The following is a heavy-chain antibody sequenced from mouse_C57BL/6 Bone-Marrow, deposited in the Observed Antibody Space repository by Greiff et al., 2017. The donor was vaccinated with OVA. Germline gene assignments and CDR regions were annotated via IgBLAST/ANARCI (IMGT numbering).Heavy chain of an antibody. J-gene: IGHJ4*01. V-gene: IGHV14-2*01. CDR3: AQFHGDYAMDY. CDR2: IDPEDGET. Sequence: VQLQQSGAELVKPGASVKLSCTASGFNIKDYYMHWVKQRTEQGLEWIGRIDPEDGETKYAPKFPGKATITADTSSNTAYLQLSSLTSEDTAVYYCAQFHGDYAMDYWGQGTSVTVSS. CDR1: GFNIKDYY.